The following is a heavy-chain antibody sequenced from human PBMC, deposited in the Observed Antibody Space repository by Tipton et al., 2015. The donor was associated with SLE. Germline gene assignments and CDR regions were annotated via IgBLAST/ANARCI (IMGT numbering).Heavy chain of an antibody. Sequence: SLRLSCSASGFTFSSYAMHWVRQAPGKGLEYVSAISSNGGSTYYADSVKGRFTISRDNSKNTLYLQMNSLRAEDTAVYYCARGNYGHIDYWGQGTLVTVSS. CDR2: ISSNGGST. CDR1: GFTFSSYA. D-gene: IGHD4-11*01. V-gene: IGHV3-64*04. CDR3: ARGNYGHIDY. J-gene: IGHJ4*02.